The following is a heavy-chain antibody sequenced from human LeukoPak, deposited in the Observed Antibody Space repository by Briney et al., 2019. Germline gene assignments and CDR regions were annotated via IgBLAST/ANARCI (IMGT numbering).Heavy chain of an antibody. CDR3: AKDLHLL. D-gene: IGHD5-24*01. CDR1: GFSFSSYV. Sequence: GGSLRLSCVGSGFSFSSYVMTWVRQAPGRGLEWVSSISGSGGSTYYADSVKGRFTISRDNSKNTLYLQMYSLRAEDTAVYYCAKDLHLLGGQGTLVVVSS. J-gene: IGHJ1*01. CDR2: ISGSGGST. V-gene: IGHV3-23*01.